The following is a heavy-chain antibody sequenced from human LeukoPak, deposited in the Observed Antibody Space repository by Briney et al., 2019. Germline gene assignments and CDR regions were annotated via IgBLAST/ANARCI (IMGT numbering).Heavy chain of an antibody. J-gene: IGHJ6*03. V-gene: IGHV3-15*01. D-gene: IGHD3-3*01. CDR3: TTDWASSYYDFWSGPVTYYMDV. Sequence: PGGSLRLSCAASGFTFSNAWMSWVRQAPGKGLEWVGRIKSKTDGGTTDYAAPVKGRFTISRDDSKNTLYLQMNSLKTEDTAVYYCTTDWASSYYDFWSGPVTYYMDVWGKGTTVTVSS. CDR1: GFTFSNAW. CDR2: IKSKTDGGTT.